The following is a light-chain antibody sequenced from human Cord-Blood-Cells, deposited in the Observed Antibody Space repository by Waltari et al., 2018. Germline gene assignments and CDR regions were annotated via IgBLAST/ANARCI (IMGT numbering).Light chain of an antibody. V-gene: IGLV2-14*01. CDR1: SSDVGGYNY. CDR2: EVS. J-gene: IGLJ2*01. CDR3: SSYTSSSTLVV. Sequence: QSALTQPASVSGSPGQSITISCTGTSSDVGGYNYVSLYQQHPGKAHKLMIYEVSNRPSGVSNRFSGSKSGNTASLTSSGLQAEDEADYYCSSYTSSSTLVVFGGGTKLTVL.